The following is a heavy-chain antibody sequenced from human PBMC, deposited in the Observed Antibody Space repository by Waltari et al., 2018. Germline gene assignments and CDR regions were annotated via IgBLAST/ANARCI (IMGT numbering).Heavy chain of an antibody. CDR2: IYYSGST. CDR1: GGSISSYY. CDR3: ARHEGGGVIAYDAFDI. J-gene: IGHJ3*02. V-gene: IGHV4-59*08. Sequence: QVQLQESGPGLVKPSETLSLTCTVSGGSISSYYGSWIRQPPGKGLEWIGYIYYSGSTNYNPSLKSRVTISVDTSKNQFSLKLSSVTAADTAVYYCARHEGGGVIAYDAFDIWGQGTMVTVSS. D-gene: IGHD3-16*02.